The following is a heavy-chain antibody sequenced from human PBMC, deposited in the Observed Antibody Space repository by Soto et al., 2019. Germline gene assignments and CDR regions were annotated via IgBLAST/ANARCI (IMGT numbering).Heavy chain of an antibody. Sequence: GGSLRLSCRASGFTFSTYGMHWVRQAPGKGLEWVTGIWYDGNNKNYADSVKGRFTVSRDNSKNTLYLLMNDPRAEDTAVYYWAREGSIVSQCFDFWGQGTLVTVSS. D-gene: IGHD3-22*01. CDR2: IWYDGNNK. J-gene: IGHJ4*02. CDR1: GFTFSTYG. V-gene: IGHV3-33*01. CDR3: AREGSIVSQCFDF.